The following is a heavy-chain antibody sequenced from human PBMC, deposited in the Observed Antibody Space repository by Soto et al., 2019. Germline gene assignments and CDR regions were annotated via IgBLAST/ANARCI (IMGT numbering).Heavy chain of an antibody. Sequence: QVQLVQSGAEVKKPGSSVKVSCKASGGTFSSYAISWVRQAPGQGLEWMGGIIPIFGTANYAQKFQGRVTITADESTSTACMELSSLRSEDTAVYYCAVYCSGGSCYSPTNGKFDPWGQGTLVTVSS. CDR3: AVYCSGGSCYSPTNGKFDP. D-gene: IGHD2-15*01. J-gene: IGHJ5*02. V-gene: IGHV1-69*12. CDR2: IIPIFGTA. CDR1: GGTFSSYA.